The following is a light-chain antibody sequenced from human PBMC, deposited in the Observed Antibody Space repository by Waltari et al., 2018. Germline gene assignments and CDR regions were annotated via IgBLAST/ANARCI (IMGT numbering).Light chain of an antibody. V-gene: IGLV3-25*03. CDR1: TLPKEY. Sequence: SYGLTQAPSVSVSPGQTARITCSGDTLPKEYAYWYQQKPGQAPVLVIYKDSERPSGIPERFSGSRAGTTVALTINGVQAEDEAEYYCQSSDSSGSYVLFGGGTKLTVL. CDR3: QSSDSSGSYVL. CDR2: KDS. J-gene: IGLJ3*02.